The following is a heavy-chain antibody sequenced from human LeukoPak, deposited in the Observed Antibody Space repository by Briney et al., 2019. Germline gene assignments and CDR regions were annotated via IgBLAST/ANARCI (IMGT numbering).Heavy chain of an antibody. V-gene: IGHV4-34*01. Sequence: SETLSLTCAVYGGSFSGYYWSWIRQPPGKGLEWIGEINHSGSTNYNPSLKSRVTISVDTSKNQFSLKLSSVTAADTAVYYCARRLRYFDWLLTLDYWGQGTLVTVSS. CDR3: ARRLRYFDWLLTLDY. CDR1: GGSFSGYY. CDR2: INHSGST. J-gene: IGHJ4*02. D-gene: IGHD3-9*01.